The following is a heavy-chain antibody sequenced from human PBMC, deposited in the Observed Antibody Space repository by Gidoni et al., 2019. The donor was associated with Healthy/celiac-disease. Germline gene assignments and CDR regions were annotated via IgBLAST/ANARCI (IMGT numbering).Heavy chain of an antibody. J-gene: IGHJ4*02. CDR3: ARDSSGWYGVYFDY. Sequence: EVQLVESGGGLVKPGGSLRLSCAASGFTFSSYSMNWVRQAPGKGLEWVSSISSSSSYIYYADSVKGRFTISRDNAKNSLYLQMNSLRAEDTAVYYCARDSSGWYGVYFDYWGQGTLVTVSS. D-gene: IGHD6-19*01. V-gene: IGHV3-21*01. CDR2: ISSSSSYI. CDR1: GFTFSSYS.